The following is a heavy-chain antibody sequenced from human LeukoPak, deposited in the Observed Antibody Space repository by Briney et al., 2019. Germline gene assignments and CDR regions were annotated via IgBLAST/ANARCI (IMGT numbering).Heavy chain of an antibody. Sequence: GGSLRLSCAASGFTVVSSNYMSWVRQAPGKGLEWVSVIYSGGKTYYADSVKGRFTISRDNSKNTLYLQMNSLRAADTAVYYCARALGELSPYYFDYWGQGTLVTVSS. CDR3: ARALGELSPYYFDY. CDR1: GFTVVSSNY. D-gene: IGHD3-16*02. V-gene: IGHV3-53*01. J-gene: IGHJ4*02. CDR2: IYSGGKT.